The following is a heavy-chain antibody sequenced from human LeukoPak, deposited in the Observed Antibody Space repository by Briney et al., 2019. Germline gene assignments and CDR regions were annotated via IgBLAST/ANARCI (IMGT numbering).Heavy chain of an antibody. J-gene: IGHJ5*02. CDR2: IYYSGST. CDR3: ARVDTAMATLTHNNWFDP. V-gene: IGHV4-39*01. D-gene: IGHD5-18*01. CDR1: GGSISSSSYY. Sequence: SETLPLTCTVSGGSISSSSYYWGWIRQPPGKGLEWIGSIYYSGSTYYNPSLKSRVTISVDTSKNQFSLKLSSVTAADTAVYYCARVDTAMATLTHNNWFDPWGQGTLVTVSS.